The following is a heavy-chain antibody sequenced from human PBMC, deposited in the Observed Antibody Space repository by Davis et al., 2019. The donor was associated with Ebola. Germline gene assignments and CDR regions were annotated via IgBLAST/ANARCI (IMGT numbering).Heavy chain of an antibody. D-gene: IGHD2-15*01. V-gene: IGHV3-53*01. CDR1: GFTVSSNY. Sequence: GESLKISCAASGFTVSSNYMSWVRQAPGKGLEWVSVIYSGGSTYYADSVKGRFTISRDNAKNSLYLQMNSLRAEDTAVYYCARAPLDIVVVVAGGDYFDYWGQGTLVTVSS. J-gene: IGHJ4*02. CDR3: ARAPLDIVVVVAGGDYFDY. CDR2: IYSGGST.